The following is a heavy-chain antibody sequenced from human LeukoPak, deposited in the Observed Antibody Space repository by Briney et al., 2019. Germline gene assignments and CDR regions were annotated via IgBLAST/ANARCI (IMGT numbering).Heavy chain of an antibody. CDR3: AKDSHWAFDY. CDR1: GFTFSYYW. Sequence: PGGSLRLSCAAPGFTFSYYWMRWARQAPGKGLEWVANIHPDGSEKYYVDSVKGRFTISRDNAKNSLYLQMNSLRDEDTAVYYCAKDSHWAFDYWGQGTLVTVSS. CDR2: IHPDGSEK. D-gene: IGHD7-27*01. J-gene: IGHJ4*02. V-gene: IGHV3-7*01.